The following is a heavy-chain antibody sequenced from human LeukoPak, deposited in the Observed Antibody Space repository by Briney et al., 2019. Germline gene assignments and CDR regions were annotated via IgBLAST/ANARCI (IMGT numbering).Heavy chain of an antibody. CDR2: ISGPSDDI. D-gene: IGHD1-26*01. CDR1: GYSFITFG. V-gene: IGHV1-18*01. CDR3: ARDWDERSDCFDP. J-gene: IGHJ5*02. Sequence: ASVKVSCKASGYSFITFGISWVRQAPGHGLEWMGYISGPSDDINYADNFQDRLTMTTDTSTSTAYMELRSLTSDDTAVYYCARDWDERSDCFDPWGQGTLVIVSS.